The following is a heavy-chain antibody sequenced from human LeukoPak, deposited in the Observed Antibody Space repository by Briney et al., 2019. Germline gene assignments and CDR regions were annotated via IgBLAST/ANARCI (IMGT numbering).Heavy chain of an antibody. Sequence: LSLTCAASGFNVSTPYMSWVRQAAGKGLEWVPITSGPDSTDYGESGRGRFTISRDTSKNTLYLQMNSLRAEDTAVYYCTKNRVDDVTYSYYYMDVWGEGTAVTVSS. D-gene: IGHD2-21*02. CDR2: TSGPDST. J-gene: IGHJ6*03. CDR1: GFNVSTPY. V-gene: IGHV3-53*01. CDR3: TKNRVDDVTYSYYYMDV.